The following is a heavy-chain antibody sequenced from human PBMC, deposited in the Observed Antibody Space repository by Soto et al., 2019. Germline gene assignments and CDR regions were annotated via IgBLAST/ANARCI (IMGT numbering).Heavy chain of an antibody. CDR1: GFTFSTYA. CDR3: AKAHNWHAFGGCDY. V-gene: IGHV3-23*01. Sequence: EVQLLESGGGLVQPGGSPRLACAASGFTFSTYAMNWVRQAPGKGLEWVSGISGGGGSTFYADSVKGRFTISRDNSKNALYLKMNSLRAEDTAVYYCAKAHNWHAFGGCDYWGQGTLVTVSS. CDR2: ISGGGGST. D-gene: IGHD1-20*01. J-gene: IGHJ4*02.